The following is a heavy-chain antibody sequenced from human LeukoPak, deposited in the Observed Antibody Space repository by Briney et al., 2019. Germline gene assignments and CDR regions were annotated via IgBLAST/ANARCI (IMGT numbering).Heavy chain of an antibody. CDR1: GFTFSSYW. CDR3: ARVPPGDSYGNY. CDR2: IDSGGSTT. D-gene: IGHD5-18*01. V-gene: IGHV3-74*01. J-gene: IGHJ4*02. Sequence: PGGSLTPSCAASGFTFSSYWMHWVRQAPGKGLVWVSRIDSGGSTTKYADSVKGRFTISRDNAKNTLYLQMNSLRAEDTAVYYCARVPPGDSYGNYWGQGTLVTASS.